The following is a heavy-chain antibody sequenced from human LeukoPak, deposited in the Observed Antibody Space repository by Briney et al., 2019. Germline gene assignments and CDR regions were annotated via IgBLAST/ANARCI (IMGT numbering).Heavy chain of an antibody. CDR3: ARDISLRMDA. Sequence: GGSLRLSCAASGFTFSPYWIHWVRQAPGKGLMWVSIISGDGSDRRYADSVKGRFTISRDNAKNTLYLQMNSLRAEDTGVYYCARDISLRMDAWGQGTTVTASS. CDR2: ISGDGSDR. J-gene: IGHJ6*01. V-gene: IGHV3-74*01. CDR1: GFTFSPYW.